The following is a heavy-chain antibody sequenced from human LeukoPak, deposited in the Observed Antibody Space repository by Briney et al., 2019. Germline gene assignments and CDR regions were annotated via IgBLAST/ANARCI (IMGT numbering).Heavy chain of an antibody. CDR1: GFTFSSYA. Sequence: GGSLRLSCAASGFTFSSYAMHWVRQAPGKGLEWVAVISYDGSNKYYADSVKGRFTISRDNSKNTLYLQMNSLRAEDTAVYYCAKDGGFKLIRYYFDYWGQGTLVTVSS. CDR2: ISYDGSNK. D-gene: IGHD3-16*01. CDR3: AKDGGFKLIRYYFDY. J-gene: IGHJ4*02. V-gene: IGHV3-30-3*01.